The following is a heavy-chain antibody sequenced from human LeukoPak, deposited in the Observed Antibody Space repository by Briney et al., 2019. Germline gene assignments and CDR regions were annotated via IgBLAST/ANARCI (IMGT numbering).Heavy chain of an antibody. CDR1: GGSISYY. D-gene: IGHD1-1*01. CDR2: IYYSGNT. V-gene: IGHV4-59*08. CDR3: ARHVGGGKWYIDY. J-gene: IGHJ4*02. Sequence: SETLSLTCTVSGGSISYYWSWIRQPPGKGLEWIGNIYYSGNTNYNPSLKSRVTISVDTSKNQFSLKMRSVTAADSAVYYCARHVGGGKWYIDYWGQGTLVTVSS.